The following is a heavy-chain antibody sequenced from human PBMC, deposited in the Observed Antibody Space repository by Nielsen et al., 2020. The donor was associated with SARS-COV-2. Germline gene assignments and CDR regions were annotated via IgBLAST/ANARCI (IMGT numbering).Heavy chain of an antibody. CDR1: GGSFSGYY. CDR3: ARVSRGIAARPDY. J-gene: IGHJ4*02. CDR2: INHSGST. Sequence: SETLSLTCAVSGGSFSGYYWSWIRQPPGKGLEWIGEINHSGSTNYNPSLKSRVTISVDTSKNQFSLKLSSVTAADTAVYYCARVSRGIAARPDYWGQGTLVTVSS. V-gene: IGHV4-34*01. D-gene: IGHD6-6*01.